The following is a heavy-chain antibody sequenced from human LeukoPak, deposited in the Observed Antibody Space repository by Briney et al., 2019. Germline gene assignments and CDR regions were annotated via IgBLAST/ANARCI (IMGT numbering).Heavy chain of an antibody. CDR1: RFTVSNNY. CDR3: ARGGDIVGTSRSAFDI. V-gene: IGHV3-53*01. Sequence: PGGSLRLSCAASRFTVSNNYMSWVRQAPGKGLEWVSLIYSSGSTDYADSVKGRFTISRDNSKNTLYLQMNSLRDEDTAVYYCARGGDIVGTSRSAFDIWGQGTMVTVSS. CDR2: IYSSGST. D-gene: IGHD1-26*01. J-gene: IGHJ3*02.